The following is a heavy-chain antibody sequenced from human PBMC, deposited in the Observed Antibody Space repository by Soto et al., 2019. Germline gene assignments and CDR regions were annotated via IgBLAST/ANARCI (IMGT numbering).Heavy chain of an antibody. CDR3: ARALYYDIWTGPKFDP. CDR1: GFTFSSYA. V-gene: IGHV3-64*01. J-gene: IGHJ5*02. D-gene: IGHD3-9*01. CDR2: ISSNGGST. Sequence: EVQLVESGGGLVQPGGSLRLSCAASGFTFSSYAMHWVRQAPGKGLEYVSAISSNGGSTYYANSVKGRFTISRDNSKNTLYLQMGSLRAEDMAVYYCARALYYDIWTGPKFDPWGQGTLVTVSS.